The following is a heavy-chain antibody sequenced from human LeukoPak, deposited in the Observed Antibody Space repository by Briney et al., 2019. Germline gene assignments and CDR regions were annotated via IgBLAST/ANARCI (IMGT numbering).Heavy chain of an antibody. CDR3: ASRGGTRLYYYYMDV. D-gene: IGHD2-15*01. CDR2: ISSSSSYI. CDR1: GFTFSRYS. Sequence: PGGSLRLSCAASGFTFSRYSMNWVRQAPGKGLEWVSSISSSSSYIYYADSVKGRFTISRDNAKNSLYLQMNSLRAEDTAVYYCASRGGTRLYYYYMDVWGKGTTVTVSS. J-gene: IGHJ6*03. V-gene: IGHV3-21*01.